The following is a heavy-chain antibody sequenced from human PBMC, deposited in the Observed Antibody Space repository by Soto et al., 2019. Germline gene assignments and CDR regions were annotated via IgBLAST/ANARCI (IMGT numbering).Heavy chain of an antibody. CDR3: ARDSTSEDGDYPDVYYYYYMDL. V-gene: IGHV1-69*08. CDR1: GGTLSSYT. J-gene: IGHJ6*03. Sequence: QVQLEQSGAEVKRPGSSVTVSCKASGGTLSSYTISWVRQAPGQGLEWLGGIIPLLGTAKYAQKFQGRVTISADNFTNTIYFDLTGLRSDDTAKYYCARDSTSEDGDYPDVYYYYYMDLWGKGTTVTVSS. CDR2: IIPLLGTA. D-gene: IGHD4-17*01.